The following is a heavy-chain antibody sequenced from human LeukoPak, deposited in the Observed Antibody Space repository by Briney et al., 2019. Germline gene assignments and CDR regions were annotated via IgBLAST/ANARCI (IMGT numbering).Heavy chain of an antibody. CDR1: GYTFTGYY. J-gene: IGHJ4*02. Sequence: ASVKVSCKASGYTFTGYYMHWLRQAPGQGLEWMGWINPNSGGTNYAQKFQGRVTMTRDTSISTAYMELSRLRSDDTAVYYCARDFSGSGWYYVDYWGQGTLVTVSS. V-gene: IGHV1-2*02. CDR3: ARDFSGSGWYYVDY. CDR2: INPNSGGT. D-gene: IGHD6-19*01.